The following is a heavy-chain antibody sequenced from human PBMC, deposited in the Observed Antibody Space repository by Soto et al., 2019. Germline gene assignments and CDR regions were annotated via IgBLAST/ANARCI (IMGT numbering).Heavy chain of an antibody. J-gene: IGHJ6*02. CDR2: ISHSGST. Sequence: SETLSLTCTVSGVSITSGANYWSWIRQHPGKGLERIGYISHSGSTYYIASLWSRVSISVDASKNQFSLKLGSVTAADTAVYYCARDRPSPLNHLYYYGMDVWGQGTTVTVSS. CDR1: GVSITSGANY. V-gene: IGHV4-31*03. CDR3: ARDRPSPLNHLYYYGMDV.